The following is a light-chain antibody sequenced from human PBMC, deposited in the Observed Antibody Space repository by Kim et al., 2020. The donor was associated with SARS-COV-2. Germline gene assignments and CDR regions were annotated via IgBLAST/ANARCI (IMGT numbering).Light chain of an antibody. V-gene: IGKV3-20*01. CDR2: DAS. J-gene: IGKJ1*01. CDR1: QSVRSSY. Sequence: SPGERATLSCRASQSVRSSYLAWYQQKPGQAPRVLIYDASSRATGIPDRFSGSGSGTDFTLTISRLEPEDFAVYHCQQYGDSPPTFGQGTKVEIK. CDR3: QQYGDSPPT.